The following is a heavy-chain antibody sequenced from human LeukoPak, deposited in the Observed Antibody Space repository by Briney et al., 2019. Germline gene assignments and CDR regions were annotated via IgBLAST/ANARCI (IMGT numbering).Heavy chain of an antibody. Sequence: ASVKISCKASGDTFTSYGISWVRQAPGQGLVWMGWIIAYNGNTNYAQKLQGRVTMTTDTTTSTTYMVQRSLRYDYKAVYYYAGDQGVVVVPAAIDFDYGGQGTLVTVSS. CDR2: IIAYNGNT. CDR1: GDTFTSYG. CDR3: AGDQGVVVVPAAIDFDY. J-gene: IGHJ4*02. V-gene: IGHV1-18*01. D-gene: IGHD2-2*01.